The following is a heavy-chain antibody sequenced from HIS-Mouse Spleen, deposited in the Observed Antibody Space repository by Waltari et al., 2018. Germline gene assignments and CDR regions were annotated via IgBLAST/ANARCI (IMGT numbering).Heavy chain of an antibody. J-gene: IGHJ4*02. CDR2: IYYSGRH. Sequence: QLQLQESGPGLVKPSETLSLTCTVSGGSISSSSYYWGWIRQPPGKGLEWIGSIYYSGRHYYNPSLKSRVTISVDTSKNQFSLKLSSVTAADTAVYYCARHEGQQLVTSLFDYWGQGTLVTVSS. D-gene: IGHD6-13*01. V-gene: IGHV4-39*01. CDR3: ARHEGQQLVTSLFDY. CDR1: GGSISSSSYY.